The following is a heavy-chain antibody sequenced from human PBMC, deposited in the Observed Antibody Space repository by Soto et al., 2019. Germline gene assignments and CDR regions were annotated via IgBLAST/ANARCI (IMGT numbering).Heavy chain of an antibody. CDR2: INYSGST. V-gene: IGHV4-59*01. CDR1: GGSISSYY. J-gene: IGHJ5*02. Sequence: SETLSLTCTVSGGSISSYYWSWIRQPPGKGLEWIGYINYSGSTNYNPSLKSRVTISVDTSKNQFSLKLTSVTTADTAVYYCTRDGIVLVPAAMTNWFDPWGQGTLVTVS. CDR3: TRDGIVLVPAAMTNWFDP. D-gene: IGHD2-2*01.